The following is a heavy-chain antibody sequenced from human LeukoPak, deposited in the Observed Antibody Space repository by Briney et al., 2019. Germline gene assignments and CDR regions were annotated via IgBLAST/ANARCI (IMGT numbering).Heavy chain of an antibody. CDR2: IYYSGST. J-gene: IGHJ4*02. D-gene: IGHD6-6*01. CDR1: GGSISSSSYY. Sequence: SETLSLTCTVSGGSISSSSYYWGWIRQPPGKGLEWIGSIYYSGSTYYNPSLKSRVTISVDRSKNQFSLKLSSVTAADTAVYYCARGPGGSSSSDFDYWGQGTLVTVSS. CDR3: ARGPGGSSSSDFDY. V-gene: IGHV4-39*07.